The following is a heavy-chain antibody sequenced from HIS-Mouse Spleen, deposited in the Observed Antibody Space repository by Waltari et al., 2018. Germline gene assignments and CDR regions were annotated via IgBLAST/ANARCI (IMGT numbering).Heavy chain of an antibody. CDR2: IYYSGST. D-gene: IGHD6-13*01. J-gene: IGHJ2*01. Sequence: QLQLQESGPGLVKPSETLSLTCTVSGGPIRSSSYYWAWIRQPPGKGLEWIGSIYYSGSTYYNPSLKSRVTISVDTSKNQFSLKLSSVTAADTAVYYCAREIPYSSSWYDWYFDLWGRGTLVTVSS. V-gene: IGHV4-39*07. CDR3: AREIPYSSSWYDWYFDL. CDR1: GGPIRSSSYY.